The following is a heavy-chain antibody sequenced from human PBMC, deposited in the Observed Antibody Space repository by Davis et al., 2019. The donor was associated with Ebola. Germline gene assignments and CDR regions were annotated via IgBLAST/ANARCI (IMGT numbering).Heavy chain of an antibody. CDR3: VGAQIAAATLDY. J-gene: IGHJ4*02. V-gene: IGHV4-59*01. CDR2: IHYSGST. Sequence: GSLRLSCVTSGFKFSGFAMSWVRQAPGKGLEWIGYIHYSGSTNYNPSLKSRVTMSVDTSKNQFSLKLTSVTAADTAVYYCVGAQIAAATLDYWGQGTQVTVSS. CDR1: GFKFSGFA. D-gene: IGHD6-13*01.